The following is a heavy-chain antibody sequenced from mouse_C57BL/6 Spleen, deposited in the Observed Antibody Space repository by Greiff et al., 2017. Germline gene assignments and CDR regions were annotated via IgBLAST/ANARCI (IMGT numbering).Heavy chain of an antibody. CDR3: ARRASSGYYFDY. J-gene: IGHJ2*01. D-gene: IGHD3-2*02. Sequence: QVQLQQPGAELVMPGASVKLSCKASGYTFTSYWMHWVKQRPGQGLEWIGEIDPSDSYTNYNQKFKGKSTLTVDKSSSTAYMRLSSLTSEASAVYYCARRASSGYYFDYWGQGTTLTVSS. V-gene: IGHV1-69*01. CDR2: IDPSDSYT. CDR1: GYTFTSYW.